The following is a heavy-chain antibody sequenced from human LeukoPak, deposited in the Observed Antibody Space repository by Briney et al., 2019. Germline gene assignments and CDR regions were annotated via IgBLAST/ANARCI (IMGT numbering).Heavy chain of an antibody. J-gene: IGHJ4*02. CDR2: ITSSSSTI. D-gene: IGHD2/OR15-2a*01. Sequence: GGSLRLSCAASGFTFTSYTMNWVRQAPGKGLEWVSYITSSSSTIYYADSVKGRFTMSRDNAENSLYLQMYSLRAEDTAVYYCARNFDSWGQGTLVTVSS. V-gene: IGHV3-48*01. CDR3: ARNFDS. CDR1: GFTFTSYT.